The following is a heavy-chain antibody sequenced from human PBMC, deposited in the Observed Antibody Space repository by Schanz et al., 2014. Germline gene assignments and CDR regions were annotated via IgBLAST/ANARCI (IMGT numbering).Heavy chain of an antibody. CDR2: ISGSGGDT. CDR3: AKYGGGYSYGFVEY. CDR1: GFSFSIFA. J-gene: IGHJ4*02. Sequence: EVQLVESGGGLVQPGGSLRLSCAASGFSFSIFAMTWVRQAPGQGLEWVSTISGSGGDTYPADSVKGRFTISRDNSNNPLYLQKKSLRAENTAVYYCAKYGGGYSYGFVEYWGQGILVTVSS. V-gene: IGHV3-23*04. D-gene: IGHD5-18*01.